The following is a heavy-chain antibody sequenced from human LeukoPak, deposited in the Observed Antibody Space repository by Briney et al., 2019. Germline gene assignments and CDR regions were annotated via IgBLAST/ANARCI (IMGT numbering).Heavy chain of an antibody. Sequence: SVKVSCKASGGTFSSYEISWVRQAPGQGLEWMGGIIPMFGTAKYAQKFQGRVTITTDKSTSTAYMELSSLRSDDTAVYYCASGTTDIVVVPATLRNYYFDYWGQGTLVTVSS. CDR2: IIPMFGTA. V-gene: IGHV1-69*05. CDR1: GGTFSSYE. J-gene: IGHJ4*02. D-gene: IGHD2-2*01. CDR3: ASGTTDIVVVPATLRNYYFDY.